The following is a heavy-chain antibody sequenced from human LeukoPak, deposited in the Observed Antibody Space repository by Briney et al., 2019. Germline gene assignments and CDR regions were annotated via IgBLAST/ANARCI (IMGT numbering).Heavy chain of an antibody. Sequence: SVKFSCKASGGTFSSYAISWWRQAPGQGLEWRGGIIPIFGTANYAQKFQGRVTITTDESTSTAYMELSSLRSEDTAVYYCARDHGSCSSTSCYRPHNWFDPWGQGTLVTVSS. CDR2: IIPIFGTA. V-gene: IGHV1-69*05. D-gene: IGHD2-2*01. CDR1: GGTFSSYA. CDR3: ARDHGSCSSTSCYRPHNWFDP. J-gene: IGHJ5*02.